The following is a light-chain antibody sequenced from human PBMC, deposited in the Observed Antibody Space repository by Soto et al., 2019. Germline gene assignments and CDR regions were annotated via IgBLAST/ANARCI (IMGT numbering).Light chain of an antibody. J-gene: IGLJ1*01. CDR1: SSNIGTNN. V-gene: IGLV1-44*01. Sequence: QSVLTQPPSASGTPGQRVTISCSGSSSNIGTNNVDWYQHLPQTAPKLLIYSNNQWPSGVPDRFSGSKSGTSASLAISGLQSDDEADYYCAAWDDSLDGYVFGTGTKLTVL. CDR3: AAWDDSLDGYV. CDR2: SNN.